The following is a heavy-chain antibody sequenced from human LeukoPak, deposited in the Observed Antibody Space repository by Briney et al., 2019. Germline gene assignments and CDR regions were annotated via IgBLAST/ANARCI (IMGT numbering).Heavy chain of an antibody. CDR3: ARVEFVRSHDILTSSGWFDP. Sequence: ASVKVSCKASGGTFSSYAISWVRQAPGQGLEWMGGIIPIFGTATYAQKFQGRVTITTDESTSTAYMELSSLRSEDTAVYYCARVEFVRSHDILTSSGWFDPWGQGTLVTVSS. CDR2: IIPIFGTA. V-gene: IGHV1-69*05. D-gene: IGHD3-9*01. J-gene: IGHJ5*02. CDR1: GGTFSSYA.